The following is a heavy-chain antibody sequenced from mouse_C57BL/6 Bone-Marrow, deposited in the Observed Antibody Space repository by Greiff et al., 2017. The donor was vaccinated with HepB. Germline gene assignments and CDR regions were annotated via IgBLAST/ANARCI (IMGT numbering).Heavy chain of an antibody. Sequence: QVQLKQSGAELARPGASVKLSCKASGYTFTSYGISWVKQRTGQGLEWIGEIYPRSGNTYYNEKFKGKATLTADKSSSTAYMELRSLTSEDPAVYFCARLDYYGRGAYWGQGTLVTVSA. CDR3: ARLDYYGRGAY. V-gene: IGHV1-81*01. J-gene: IGHJ3*01. D-gene: IGHD1-1*01. CDR1: GYTFTSYG. CDR2: IYPRSGNT.